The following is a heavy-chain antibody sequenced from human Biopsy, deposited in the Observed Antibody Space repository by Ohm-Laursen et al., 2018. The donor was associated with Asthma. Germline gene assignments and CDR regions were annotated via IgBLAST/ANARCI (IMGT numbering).Heavy chain of an antibody. V-gene: IGHV3-7*01. CDR1: GFTFGDYW. J-gene: IGHJ1*01. D-gene: IGHD3-3*02. CDR2: IKHDGTEK. CDR3: ARTFHFWSPYHAEHCQL. Sequence: SLRLSCTASGFTFGDYWISWVRQVPGKGLEWVANIKHDGTEKNHVDSLKGRFTISRDSAKNSLYLQMNSLRAEDTAVYYCARTFHFWSPYHAEHCQLWGQGTLVTVPS.